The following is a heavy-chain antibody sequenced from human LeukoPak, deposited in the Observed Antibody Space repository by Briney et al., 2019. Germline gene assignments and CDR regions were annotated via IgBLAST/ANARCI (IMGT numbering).Heavy chain of an antibody. CDR2: IYYSGST. CDR1: GGSISGSSYY. V-gene: IGHV4-39*02. D-gene: IGHD6-19*01. Sequence: PSETLSLTCTVSGGSISGSSYYWGWIRQPPGKGLEWIGSIYYSGSTYYNPSLKSRVTISVDTSKNQFSLKLNSVTATDTAVYYCARAPRRLLAVAHYWGQGTLVTVSS. CDR3: ARAPRRLLAVAHY. J-gene: IGHJ4*02.